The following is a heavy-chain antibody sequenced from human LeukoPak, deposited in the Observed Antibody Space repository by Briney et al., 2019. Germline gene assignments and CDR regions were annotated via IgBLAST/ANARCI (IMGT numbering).Heavy chain of an antibody. J-gene: IGHJ4*02. CDR1: GDSVSSNTAS. CDR3: ARGTLYATSWNFDY. D-gene: IGHD2-2*01. CDR2: TYYRSKWYN. Sequence: SQTLSLTCAISGDSVSSNTASWNWIRQSPSRGLEWLGRTYYRSKWYNDYALSVKSRITLNPDTSKNQFSLRLNSVTPEDTAVYYCARGTLYATSWNFDYWGQGTLVTVSS. V-gene: IGHV6-1*01.